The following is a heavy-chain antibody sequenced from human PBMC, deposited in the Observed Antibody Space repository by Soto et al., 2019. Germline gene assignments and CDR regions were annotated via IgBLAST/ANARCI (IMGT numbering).Heavy chain of an antibody. D-gene: IGHD2-15*01. CDR3: ARDCSGGSCYLPFYYYYYGMDV. V-gene: IGHV1-18*01. J-gene: IGHJ6*02. CDR1: GYTLTELS. CDR2: ISAYNGNT. Sequence: ASVKVSCKVSGYTLTELSMHWVRQAPGQGLEWMGWISAYNGNTNYAQKLQGRVTMTTDTSTSTAYMELRSLRSDDTAVYYCARDCSGGSCYLPFYYYYYGMDVWGQGTTVTVSS.